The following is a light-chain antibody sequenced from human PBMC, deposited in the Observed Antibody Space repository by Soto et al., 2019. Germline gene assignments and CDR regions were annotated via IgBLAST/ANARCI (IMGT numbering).Light chain of an antibody. CDR3: SSYAGSNTVL. Sequence: QSALTQPPSASGSPGQSVTISCTGTSSDVGGYNYVSWYQQHPGKAPKLMIYDVSKRPSGVPVRFSGSKSGSTASLTVSGLQAEDEADYCCSSYAGSNTVLFGGGTKLTVL. V-gene: IGLV2-8*01. J-gene: IGLJ2*01. CDR2: DVS. CDR1: SSDVGGYNY.